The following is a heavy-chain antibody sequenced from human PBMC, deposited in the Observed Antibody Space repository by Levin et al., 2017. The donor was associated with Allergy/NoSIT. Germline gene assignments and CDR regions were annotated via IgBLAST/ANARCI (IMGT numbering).Heavy chain of an antibody. D-gene: IGHD5-18*01. CDR1: GGSFSGYY. V-gene: IGHV4-34*01. CDR2: INHSGST. Sequence: SETLSLTCAVYGGSFSGYYWSWIRQPPGKGLEWIGEINHSGSTNYNPSLKSRVTIPVDTSKNQFSLKLSSVTAADTAVYYCASLGGYSYGTFDYWGQGTLVTVSS. CDR3: ASLGGYSYGTFDY. J-gene: IGHJ4*02.